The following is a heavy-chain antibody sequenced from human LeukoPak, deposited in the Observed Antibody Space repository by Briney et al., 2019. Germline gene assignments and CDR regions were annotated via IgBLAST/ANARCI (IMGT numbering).Heavy chain of an antibody. V-gene: IGHV1-2*02. CDR1: GSTFTSYG. CDR3: ARALTVVPAAISSLDY. D-gene: IGHD2-2*02. J-gene: IGHJ4*02. CDR2: INPNSGGT. Sequence: ASVKVSCKASGSTFTSYGISWVRQAPGQGLERKGWINPNSGGTNNAQKFQGRVTMTRDTSISTAYMELSRLRSDDTAVYYCARALTVVPAAISSLDYWGQGTLVTVSS.